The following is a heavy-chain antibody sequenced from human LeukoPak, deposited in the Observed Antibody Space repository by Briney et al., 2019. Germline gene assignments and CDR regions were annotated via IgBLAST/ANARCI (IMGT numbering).Heavy chain of an antibody. D-gene: IGHD6-13*01. CDR3: ARAPWAAAEFDF. J-gene: IGHJ4*02. CDR1: GFTFSSYW. V-gene: IGHV3-7*03. CDR2: IKQGGSDK. Sequence: GGSLRLSCAASGFTFSSYWMSWVRQAPAKGLEWVANIKQGGSDKYYVDSVKGRFTISRDNAKNSLYLQMNSLRAEDTAVYYCARAPWAAAEFDFWGQGTLVTVSS.